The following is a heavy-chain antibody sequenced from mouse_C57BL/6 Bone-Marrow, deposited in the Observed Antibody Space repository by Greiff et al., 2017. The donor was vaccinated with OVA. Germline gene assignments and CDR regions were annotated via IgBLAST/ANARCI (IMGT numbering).Heavy chain of an antibody. CDR1: GYTFTDYY. Sequence: VQLQQSGPELVKPGASVKISCKASGYTFTDYYMNWVKQSHGKSLEWIGDINPNNGGTSYNQKFKGKATLTVDKSSSTAYMELRSLTSEDSAVYYCARGSLYFSVDYWGQGTTLTVSS. CDR3: ARGSLYFSVDY. D-gene: IGHD1-1*01. V-gene: IGHV1-26*01. J-gene: IGHJ2*01. CDR2: INPNNGGT.